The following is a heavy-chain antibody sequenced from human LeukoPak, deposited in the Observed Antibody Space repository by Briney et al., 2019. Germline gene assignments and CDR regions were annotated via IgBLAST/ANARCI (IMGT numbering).Heavy chain of an antibody. J-gene: IGHJ4*02. CDR2: IYPGDYDT. CDR3: ARAPTPVSNPYYXDS. CDR1: GYSFSNYW. D-gene: IGHD4-11*01. V-gene: IGHV5-51*01. Sequence: GESLKISCKGSGYSFSNYWIAWVRQMPGKGLEYMGIIYPGDYDTRYSPSFRGQVTISVDKSISTAYLQWTSLKASDTARYYCARAPTPVSNPYYXDSXGQXXXXTV.